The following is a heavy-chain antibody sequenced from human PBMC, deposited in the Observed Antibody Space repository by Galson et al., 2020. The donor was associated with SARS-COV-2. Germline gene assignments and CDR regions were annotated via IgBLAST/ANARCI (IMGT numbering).Heavy chain of an antibody. D-gene: IGHD6-13*01. CDR1: GFTFSSYE. V-gene: IGHV3-48*03. Sequence: GGSLRLSCAASGFTFSSYEMNWVRQAPGKGLEWVSYISSSGSTIYYADSVKGRFTISRDNAKNSLYLQMNSLRAEDTAVYYCARGPPVMAAADNYFDYWGQGTLVTVSS. CDR3: ARGPPVMAAADNYFDY. J-gene: IGHJ4*02. CDR2: ISSSGSTI.